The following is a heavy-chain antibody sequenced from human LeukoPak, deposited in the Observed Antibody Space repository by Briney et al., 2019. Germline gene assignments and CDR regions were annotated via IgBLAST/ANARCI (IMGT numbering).Heavy chain of an antibody. Sequence: ASVKVSCKASGYTFTSYDINWVRQATGQGLEWMGWMNPNSGNTGYAQKFQGRVTMTTDTSTSTAYMELRSLRSDDTAVYYCARLVEEGMDVWGKGTTVTVSS. CDR1: GYTFTSYD. CDR3: ARLVEEGMDV. J-gene: IGHJ6*03. CDR2: MNPNSGNT. D-gene: IGHD2-15*01. V-gene: IGHV1-8*02.